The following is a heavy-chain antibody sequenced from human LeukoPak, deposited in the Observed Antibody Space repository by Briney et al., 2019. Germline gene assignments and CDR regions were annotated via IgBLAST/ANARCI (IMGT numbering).Heavy chain of an antibody. CDR1: GFTFSSYG. CDR2: ISYDESNK. V-gene: IGHV3-30*18. Sequence: GGSLRLSCAASGFTFSSYGMHWVRQAPGKGLEWVAVISYDESNKYHADYVKGRFTISRDNSKNTLYLQMNSLRAEDTAVYYCAKELHSGYDCGNCYGMDVWGQGTTVAVSS. CDR3: AKELHSGYDCGNCYGMDV. J-gene: IGHJ6*02. D-gene: IGHD5-12*01.